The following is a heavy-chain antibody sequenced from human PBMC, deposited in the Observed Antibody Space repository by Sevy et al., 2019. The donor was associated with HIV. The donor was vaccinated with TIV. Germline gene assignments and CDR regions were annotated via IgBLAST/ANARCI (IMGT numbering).Heavy chain of an antibody. CDR1: GFTFSVYE. CDR3: AREGLGGFYTSLDS. Sequence: GGSLRLSCAASGFTFSVYEMNWVRQAPGKGLEWIAYISSPPNTIYYADSVRGRFTISRDNAKNSLYLQMNTLRAEDTAVYYCAREGLGGFYTSLDSWGQGTLVTVSS. D-gene: IGHD2-15*01. J-gene: IGHJ4*02. CDR2: ISSPPNTI. V-gene: IGHV3-48*03.